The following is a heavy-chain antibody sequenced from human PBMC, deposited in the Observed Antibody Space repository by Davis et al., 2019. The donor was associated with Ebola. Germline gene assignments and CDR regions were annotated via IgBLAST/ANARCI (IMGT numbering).Heavy chain of an antibody. CDR3: ATLGGSYGSGTYYNARSAFDI. D-gene: IGHD3-10*01. V-gene: IGHV1-46*01. CDR1: GYTFTNYY. CDR2: INPNDGRT. J-gene: IGHJ3*02. Sequence: ASVKVSCKASGYTFTNYYMHWVRQAPGQGLEGMGMINPNDGRTIYAKNFQGRITITADESTSTAYMELSSLTSEDTAVYYCATLGGSYGSGTYYNARSAFDIRGQGTMVTVSS.